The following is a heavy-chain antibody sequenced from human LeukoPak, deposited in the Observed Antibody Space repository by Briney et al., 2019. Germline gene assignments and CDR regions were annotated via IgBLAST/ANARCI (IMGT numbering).Heavy chain of an antibody. J-gene: IGHJ6*03. Sequence: GASVKVSCKASGYTFTSYDINWVRQATGQGLEWMGWMNPNSGNTGYAQKFQGRVTMTRNTSISTAYMELSSLRSEDTAVYYCARVAPGGEQWLVRYYYMDVWGKGTTVTVSS. CDR3: ARVAPGGEQWLVRYYYMDV. CDR1: GYTFTSYD. D-gene: IGHD6-19*01. CDR2: MNPNSGNT. V-gene: IGHV1-8*01.